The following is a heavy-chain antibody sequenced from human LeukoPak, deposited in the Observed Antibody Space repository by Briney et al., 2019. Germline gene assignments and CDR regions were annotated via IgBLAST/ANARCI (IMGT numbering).Heavy chain of an antibody. D-gene: IGHD3-22*01. CDR1: GFTFSSYA. CDR3: ARDQGYYYDSSGIFDY. J-gene: IGHJ4*02. V-gene: IGHV3-23*01. CDR2: ISGSGGST. Sequence: GGSLRLSCAASGFTFSSYAMSWVRQAPGKGLEWVSVISGSGGSTYYADSVKGRFTISRDNSKNTLYLQMNSLRAEDTAVYYCARDQGYYYDSSGIFDYWGQGTLVTVSS.